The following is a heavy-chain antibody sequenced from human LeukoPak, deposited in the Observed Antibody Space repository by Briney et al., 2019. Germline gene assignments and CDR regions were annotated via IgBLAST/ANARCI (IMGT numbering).Heavy chain of an antibody. V-gene: IGHV3-53*01. J-gene: IGHJ4*02. CDR2: IYSGGST. CDR1: GFTVSSNY. Sequence: GGSLRLSCAASGFTVSSNYMSWVRQAPGKGLEWVSDIYSGGSTYYADSVKGRFTISRDNSKNTLYLQMNSLRAEDTAVYYCARGGNYDSSGYYGYYFDYWGQGTLVTVPS. CDR3: ARGGNYDSSGYYGYYFDY. D-gene: IGHD3-22*01.